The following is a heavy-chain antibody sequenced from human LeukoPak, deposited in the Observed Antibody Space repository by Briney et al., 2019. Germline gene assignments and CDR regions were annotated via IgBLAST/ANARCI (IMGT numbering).Heavy chain of an antibody. V-gene: IGHV1-24*01. CDR3: ARGQRAAMFFGSAFDI. D-gene: IGHD2-2*01. J-gene: IGHJ3*02. CDR1: GYTLTELS. CDR2: FDPEDGET. Sequence: GASVKVSCKVSGYTLTELSMHWVRQAPGKGLEWMGGFDPEDGETIYAQKFQGRVTMTEDTSTDTAYMELSSLRSEDTAVYYCARGQRAAMFFGSAFDIWGQGTRVTVSS.